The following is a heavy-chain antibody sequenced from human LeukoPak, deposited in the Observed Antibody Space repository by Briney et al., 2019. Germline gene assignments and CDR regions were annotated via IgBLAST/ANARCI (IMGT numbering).Heavy chain of an antibody. Sequence: PSQTLSLTCGVSGDNVSNNNAAWTWIRQSPSRGLEWLGRTYYRSNWFSDSAISVKSRITFNADTSKNHFSLHLKSVTADDTAVYYCTTDQARGHSPYFDYWGQGLLVTVSS. CDR1: GDNVSNNNAA. J-gene: IGHJ4*02. V-gene: IGHV6-1*01. CDR2: TYYRSNWFS. D-gene: IGHD3-10*01. CDR3: TTDQARGHSPYFDY.